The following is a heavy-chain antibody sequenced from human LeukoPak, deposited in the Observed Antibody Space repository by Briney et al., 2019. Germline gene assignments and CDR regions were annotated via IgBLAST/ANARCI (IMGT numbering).Heavy chain of an antibody. CDR2: IHYRGST. D-gene: IGHD5-18*01. CDR3: ARSVLGYSYGLHIDY. J-gene: IGHJ4*02. CDR1: GGSISSYY. Sequence: SQTLSLTCTVSGGSISSYYWSWIRQSPGEGLEWIGYIHYRGSTNYNPSLKSRVTISVDTSKNQFSLKLSSLTAADTAVYYCARSVLGYSYGLHIDYWGQGTLVTVSS. V-gene: IGHV4-59*01.